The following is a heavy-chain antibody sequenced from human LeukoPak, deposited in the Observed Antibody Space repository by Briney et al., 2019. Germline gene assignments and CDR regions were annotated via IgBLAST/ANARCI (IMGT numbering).Heavy chain of an antibody. CDR3: ARGPDPFSHIVVSEYYFDY. Sequence: SETLSLTCTVSGGPISSYYWSWIRQPPGKGLEWIGYIYYSGSTNYNPSLKSRVTISVDTSKNQFSLKLSSVTAADTAVYYCARGPDPFSHIVVSEYYFDYWGQGTLVTVSS. D-gene: IGHD2-21*01. CDR2: IYYSGST. CDR1: GGPISSYY. J-gene: IGHJ4*02. V-gene: IGHV4-59*01.